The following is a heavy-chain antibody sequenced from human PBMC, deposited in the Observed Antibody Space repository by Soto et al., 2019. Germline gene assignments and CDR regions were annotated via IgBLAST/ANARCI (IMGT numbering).Heavy chain of an antibody. CDR1: GGSFSGYD. CDR2: ISHSGST. Sequence: SETLSLTCAVYGGSFSGYDWSWIRQPPGKGLEWIGKISHSGSTNYNSSLKSRVTISVDTSKNQFSLKLSSVTAADTAVYYCARRATVTRWSYYYYYMDVWGKGTTVTV. D-gene: IGHD4-4*01. V-gene: IGHV4-34*01. J-gene: IGHJ6*03. CDR3: ARRATVTRWSYYYYYMDV.